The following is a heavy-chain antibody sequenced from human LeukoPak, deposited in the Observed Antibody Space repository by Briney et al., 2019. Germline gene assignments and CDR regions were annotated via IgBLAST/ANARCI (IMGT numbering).Heavy chain of an antibody. Sequence: PGGSLRLSCAASGFTFSTYNMNWVHQAPGKGPEWVSFISNSGSDMYYRDSVKGRFTISRDNAKNSLYLQMDSLRAEDTAVYYCAREYNSGPKQTDAFNLWGQGTMVTVSS. CDR1: GFTFSTYN. V-gene: IGHV3-48*01. CDR2: ISNSGSDM. CDR3: AREYNSGPKQTDAFNL. D-gene: IGHD6-19*01. J-gene: IGHJ3*01.